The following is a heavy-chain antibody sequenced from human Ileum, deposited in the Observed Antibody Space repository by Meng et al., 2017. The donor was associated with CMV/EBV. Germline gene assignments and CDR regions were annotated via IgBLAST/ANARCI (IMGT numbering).Heavy chain of an antibody. V-gene: IGHV3-23*03. CDR3: ARDDANVRTLKGSYYDYGMDV. J-gene: IGHJ6*02. CDR2: IYSGGDRT. D-gene: IGHD1-7*01. Sequence: GALKISCAASGFSSATYALSWVRQAPGKGLEWVSVIYSGGDRTFYADSVKGRFTYFRDNSKNTVYLHMSSLRAEDTAIYYCARDDANVRTLKGSYYDYGMDVWGQGTTVTVSS. CDR1: GFSSATYA.